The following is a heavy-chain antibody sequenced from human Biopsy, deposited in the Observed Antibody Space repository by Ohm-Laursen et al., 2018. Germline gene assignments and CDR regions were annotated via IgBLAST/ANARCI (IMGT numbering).Heavy chain of an antibody. CDR2: IKQDGSED. CDR1: GFTFSNYA. Sequence: SLRLSCAASGFTFSNYAMTWVRQAPGKGLEWVAMIKQDGSEDYYVDSVKGRLTISRDNAQKSLDLQLNSLRAEDTAVYYCVRGRSMDVWGQGTTVTVSS. CDR3: VRGRSMDV. V-gene: IGHV3-7*01. J-gene: IGHJ6*02.